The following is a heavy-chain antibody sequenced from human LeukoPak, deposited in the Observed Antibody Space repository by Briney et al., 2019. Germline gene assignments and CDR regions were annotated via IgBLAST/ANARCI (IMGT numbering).Heavy chain of an antibody. CDR3: ARLGVAGDPSSAEYLQH. J-gene: IGHJ1*01. D-gene: IGHD6-19*01. CDR1: GYTFTSYA. CDR2: ISLYNAKT. Sequence: GASVKVSCKASGYTFTSYAISWVRRAPGQGLDWMGWISLYNAKTNYAQKLQCRVTMTTDTSTSTAYMELMSLRSDDTAVYYCARLGVAGDPSSAEYLQHWGQGTPVTVSS. V-gene: IGHV1-18*01.